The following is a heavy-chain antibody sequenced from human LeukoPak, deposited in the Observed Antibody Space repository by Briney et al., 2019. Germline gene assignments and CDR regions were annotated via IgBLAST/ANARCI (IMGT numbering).Heavy chain of an antibody. CDR1: GGSVNNYY. D-gene: IGHD6-19*01. CDR2: IHYSGST. J-gene: IGHJ4*02. CDR3: ARDSQQWLVGAFDY. Sequence: SETLSLTCTVSGGSVNNYYWSWIRQPPGKGLEWIGYIHYSGSTNYNPSLKSRVTISLDTSKIQFSLNLSSVTAADTAVYYCARDSQQWLVGAFDYWGQGTLVTVSS. V-gene: IGHV4-59*02.